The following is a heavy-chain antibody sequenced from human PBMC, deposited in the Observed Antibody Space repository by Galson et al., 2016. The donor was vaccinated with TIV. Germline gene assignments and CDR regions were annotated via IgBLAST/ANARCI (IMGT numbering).Heavy chain of an antibody. CDR3: ARTRGGTAGGADY. D-gene: IGHD2-15*01. CDR1: GFSLNTRGMC. Sequence: PALVKPTQTLTLTCTFSGFSLNTRGMCVSWIRQPPGKALEWLARIDWDDDKHYSTSLKTRLTISKDTSKNQVVLTLANVDPADTATYYCARTRGGTAGGADYWGKGTLVTVSS. J-gene: IGHJ4*02. V-gene: IGHV2-70*11. CDR2: IDWDDDK.